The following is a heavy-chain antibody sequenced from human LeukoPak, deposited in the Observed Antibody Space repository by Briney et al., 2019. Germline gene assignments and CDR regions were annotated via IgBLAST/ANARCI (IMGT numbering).Heavy chain of an antibody. Sequence: SETLSLTCAVYGGSFSGYYWSWIRQPPGKGLEWIGEINHSGSTNYNPSLKSRVTISVDTSKNQFSLKLSSVTAADTAVYYCASRPEGPIVATIKDAFDIWGQGTMVTVSS. CDR2: INHSGST. V-gene: IGHV4-34*01. CDR1: GGSFSGYY. D-gene: IGHD5-12*01. CDR3: ASRPEGPIVATIKDAFDI. J-gene: IGHJ3*02.